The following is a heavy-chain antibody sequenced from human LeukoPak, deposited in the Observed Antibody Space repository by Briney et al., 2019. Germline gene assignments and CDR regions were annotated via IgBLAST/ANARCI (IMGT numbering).Heavy chain of an antibody. V-gene: IGHV2-70*04. D-gene: IGHD1-20*01. CDR3: ARTLTGTTFDY. CDR1: GFSLSTSGMR. J-gene: IGHJ4*02. Sequence: SGPTLVNPTQTLTLTCTFSGFSLSTSGMRVSWIRQPPGKALEWLARLDWDDDKFYSTSLKTRLTISKHTSKHQVVLTMTNMDPVDTATYYCARTLTGTTFDYWGQGTLVTVSS. CDR2: LDWDDDK.